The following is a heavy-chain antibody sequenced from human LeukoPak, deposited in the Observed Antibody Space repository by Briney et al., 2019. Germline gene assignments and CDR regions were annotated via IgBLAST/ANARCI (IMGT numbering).Heavy chain of an antibody. J-gene: IGHJ4*02. CDR2: IIPIFGTA. CDR3: ARGIDAYYYDSSGYYSY. Sequence: SVKVSCKASGGTFSSYAISWVRQAPGQGLEWMGGIIPIFGTANYAQKFQGRVTITADESTSTAYMELSSLRSEDTAVYYCARGIDAYYYDSSGYYSYWGQGTLVTVSS. V-gene: IGHV1-69*13. CDR1: GGTFSSYA. D-gene: IGHD3-22*01.